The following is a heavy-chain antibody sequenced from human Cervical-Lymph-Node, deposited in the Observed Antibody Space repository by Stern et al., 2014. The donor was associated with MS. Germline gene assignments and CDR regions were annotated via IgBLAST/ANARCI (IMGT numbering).Heavy chain of an antibody. J-gene: IGHJ4*02. Sequence: VQLEESGGGLVQPGGSLRLSCAASGFTFSTYAMSWVRQAPGKGLEWVSRISDSGGSTNYADSAKGRFTISRDNFKNTLYLQMNSLRADDTAVYYCTKETTHDYWGQGTLVTVSS. D-gene: IGHD4-17*01. CDR1: GFTFSTYA. CDR2: ISDSGGST. V-gene: IGHV3-23*04. CDR3: TKETTHDY.